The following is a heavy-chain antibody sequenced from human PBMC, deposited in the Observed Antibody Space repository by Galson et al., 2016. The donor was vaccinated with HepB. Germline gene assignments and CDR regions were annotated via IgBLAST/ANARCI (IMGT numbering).Heavy chain of an antibody. CDR1: GYSFSDFS. Sequence: SVKVSCKASGYSFSDFSIHWVRQVPGKGLEWVAGFQPDEGDIVYAEKVQGRVTITKDTSADTAYMELSSLRSEDTAVYYCARGVLYYTDDAFDIWGQGTMVTVSS. D-gene: IGHD3-22*01. CDR2: FQPDEGDI. CDR3: ARGVLYYTDDAFDI. V-gene: IGHV1-24*01. J-gene: IGHJ3*02.